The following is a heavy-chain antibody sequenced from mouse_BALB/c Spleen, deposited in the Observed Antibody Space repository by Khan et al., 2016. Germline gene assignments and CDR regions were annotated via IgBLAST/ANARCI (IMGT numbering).Heavy chain of an antibody. CDR2: ILPGSGSD. CDR3: GRWLLEAMDY. CDR1: GYTFSSYW. D-gene: IGHD2-3*01. V-gene: IGHV1-9*01. Sequence: QVQLQQSGAELMKPGASVKISCKATGYTFSSYWIEWIKQRPGHGLGWIGEILPGSGSDTYNEKFKGKATFTADTSSNTVYMQLSSLTSEDSAVYYGGRWLLEAMDYWGQGTSVTVSS. J-gene: IGHJ4*01.